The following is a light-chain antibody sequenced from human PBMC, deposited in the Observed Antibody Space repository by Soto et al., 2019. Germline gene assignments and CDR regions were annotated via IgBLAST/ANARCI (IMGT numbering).Light chain of an antibody. CDR3: HQYSLLPRHP. J-gene: IGKJ2*01. V-gene: IGKV3-20*01. Sequence: EIVLTQSPVALSLSPGESATLSCRASESVNSNYLAWYQQKPGQAPRLLIFGASSRATGIPNRFSGSGSGTDFTLTISGLEPEDFAVYYCHQYSLLPRHPFGQGTKLEIK. CDR1: ESVNSNY. CDR2: GAS.